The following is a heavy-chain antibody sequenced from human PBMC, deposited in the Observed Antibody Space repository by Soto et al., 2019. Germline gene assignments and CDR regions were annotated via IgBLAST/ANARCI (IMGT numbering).Heavy chain of an antibody. Sequence: GESLKISCKGSGYSFTSYWIGWVRHMHRKGLEWIGIIYPGDSDTRYTPSCQGQFSISADNSISTACLQWSSRKASYTQMYFRASPASAAGAFDIWGQG. CDR3: ASPASAAGAFDI. V-gene: IGHV5-51*01. J-gene: IGHJ3*02. CDR1: GYSFTSYW. D-gene: IGHD6-13*01. CDR2: IYPGDSDT.